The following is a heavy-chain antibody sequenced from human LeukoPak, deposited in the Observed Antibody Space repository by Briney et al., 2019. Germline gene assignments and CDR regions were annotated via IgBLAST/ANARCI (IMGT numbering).Heavy chain of an antibody. CDR2: ISYDGSNK. CDR3: AKDQVPWDRSGYGDY. CDR1: GFTFSSYA. D-gene: IGHD1-26*01. J-gene: IGHJ4*02. V-gene: IGHV3-30-3*01. Sequence: GGSLRLSCAASGFTFSSYAMHWVRQAPGKGLEWVAVISYDGSNKYYADSVKGRFTISRDNSKNTLYLQMNSLRAEDTAVYYCAKDQVPWDRSGYGDYWGQGTLVTVSS.